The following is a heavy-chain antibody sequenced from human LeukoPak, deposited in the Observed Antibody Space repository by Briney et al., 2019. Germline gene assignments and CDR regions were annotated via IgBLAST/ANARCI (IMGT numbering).Heavy chain of an antibody. J-gene: IGHJ5*02. D-gene: IGHD6-13*01. CDR2: ISAYNGNT. V-gene: IGHV1-18*01. CDR3: ARGPYRSAGYSSSWFSDWFDP. Sequence: GASVRVSCKASGYTFTSYGIIWVRQAPGQGLEWMGWISAYNGNTNYAQKLQGRVTMTTDTSTSTAYMELRSLRSDNTAVYYCARGPYRSAGYSSSWFSDWFDPWGQGTLVTVSS. CDR1: GYTFTSYG.